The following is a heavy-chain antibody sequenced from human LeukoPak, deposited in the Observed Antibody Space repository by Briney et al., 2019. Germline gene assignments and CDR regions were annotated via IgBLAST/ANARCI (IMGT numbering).Heavy chain of an antibody. CDR2: IYYSGST. J-gene: IGHJ4*02. V-gene: IGHV4-39*01. CDR1: GGSISSSSYY. Sequence: PSETLSLTCTVSGGSISSSSYYWGWFRQPPGKGLVWMGSIYYSGSTYYNPSLKSRVTISVDTSKNQFSLKLSSVTAADTAVYYCARHPYSYGPYYFDYWGQGTLVTVSS. D-gene: IGHD5-18*01. CDR3: ARHPYSYGPYYFDY.